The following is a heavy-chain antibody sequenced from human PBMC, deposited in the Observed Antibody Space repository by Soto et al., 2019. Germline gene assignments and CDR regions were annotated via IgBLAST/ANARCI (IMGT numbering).Heavy chain of an antibody. J-gene: IGHJ6*03. CDR2: ISGSGSTI. CDR1: GFTFSDSY. V-gene: IGHV3-11*01. D-gene: IGHD2-15*01. CDR3: ASGVAASHFYYYYMDV. Sequence: QVQLVESGGGLVKPGGSLRLSCAASGFTFSDSYMSWIRQAPGKGLEWVSYISGSGSTIYYADSVKGRFTISRDNAKNSLHLQMNSLRAEDTAVYYCASGVAASHFYYYYMDVWGKGTTVTVSS.